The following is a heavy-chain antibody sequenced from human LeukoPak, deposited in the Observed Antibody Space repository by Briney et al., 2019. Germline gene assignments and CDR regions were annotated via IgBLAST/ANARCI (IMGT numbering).Heavy chain of an antibody. CDR2: INHSGST. CDR3: ASWYCSSTSCLSHYYYYYGMDV. CDR1: GGSFSGYY. D-gene: IGHD2-2*01. V-gene: IGHV4-34*01. Sequence: SETLSLTCAVYGGSFSGYYWSWIRQPPGKGLEWIGEINHSGSTNYNPSLKSRVTISVDTSKNQFSLKLSSVTAADTAVYYCASWYCSSTSCLSHYYYYYGMDVWGKGTRSPSPQ. J-gene: IGHJ6*04.